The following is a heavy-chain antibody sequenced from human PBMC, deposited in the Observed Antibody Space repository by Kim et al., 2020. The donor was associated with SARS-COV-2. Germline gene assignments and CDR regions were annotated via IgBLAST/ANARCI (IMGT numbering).Heavy chain of an antibody. D-gene: IGHD3-3*01. J-gene: IGHJ5*02. V-gene: IGHV4-31*03. Sequence: SETLSLTCTVSGGSISSGGYYWSWIRQHPGKGLEWIGYIYYSGSTYYNPSLKSRVTISVDTSKNQFSLKLSSVTAADTAVYYCAGNYDFWSGYYAGPWGQGTLVTVSS. CDR3: AGNYDFWSGYYAGP. CDR2: IYYSGST. CDR1: GGSISSGGYY.